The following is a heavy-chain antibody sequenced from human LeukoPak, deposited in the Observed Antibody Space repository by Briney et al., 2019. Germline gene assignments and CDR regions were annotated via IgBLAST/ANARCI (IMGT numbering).Heavy chain of an antibody. V-gene: IGHV1-2*02. J-gene: IGHJ1*01. D-gene: IGHD1-26*01. CDR3: ASAHSGSHCPGGY. CDR1: GYTFTGYY. CDR2: INPNSGGP. Sequence: ASLEVSWKASGYTFTGYYMHLVRQAPGQGLEWLGWINPNSGGPNYAQKFQGRLTMTRDTSISTAYMQLSRLRSDDTAVYYCASAHSGSHCPGGYWGPGPLVIVSS.